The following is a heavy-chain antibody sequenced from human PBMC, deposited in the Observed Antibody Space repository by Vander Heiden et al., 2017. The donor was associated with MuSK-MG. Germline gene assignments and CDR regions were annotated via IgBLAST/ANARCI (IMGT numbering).Heavy chain of an antibody. CDR2: VSANGGRT. J-gene: IGHJ5*02. CDR1: GSTFSSCA. Sequence: VQLLESGGHLVQPGGYLRLHWAAPGSTFSSCAMHWVRHSPGKGLEWVSGVSANGGRTFYADSLKGRFTISRDNSMNTLYLQMDSLTAEDTAIYFCAKGRKTPKTAPLGWFDPWGQGTLVTVSP. V-gene: IGHV3-23*01. D-gene: IGHD1-26*01. CDR3: AKGRKTPKTAPLGWFDP.